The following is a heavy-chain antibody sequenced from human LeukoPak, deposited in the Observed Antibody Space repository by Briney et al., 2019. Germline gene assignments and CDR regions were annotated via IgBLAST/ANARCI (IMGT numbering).Heavy chain of an antibody. J-gene: IGHJ4*02. D-gene: IGHD2-15*01. CDR3: AKDLSGALWYYFDY. Sequence: GGSLRLSCAASGFSLSSHAMSWVRQAPGKGLEWVSSISSSGDRTYYADSVKGRFTISRDNSKNTLYLQMNSLRAEDTAVYYCAKDLSGALWYYFDYWGQGTLVTVSS. CDR2: ISSSGDRT. V-gene: IGHV3-23*01. CDR1: GFSLSSHA.